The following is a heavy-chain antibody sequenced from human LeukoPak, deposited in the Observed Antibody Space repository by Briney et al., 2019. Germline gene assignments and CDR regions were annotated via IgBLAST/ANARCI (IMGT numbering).Heavy chain of an antibody. CDR2: ISSSGSTI. Sequence: GGSLRLSCAASGFTFSSYAMSWVRQAPGKGLEWVSYISSSGSTIYYADSVKGRFTISRDNAKNSLYLQMNSLRAEDTAVYYCARAGSRLLWFGEFYFDYWGQGTLVTVSS. CDR1: GFTFSSYA. D-gene: IGHD3-10*01. V-gene: IGHV3-48*04. CDR3: ARAGSRLLWFGEFYFDY. J-gene: IGHJ4*02.